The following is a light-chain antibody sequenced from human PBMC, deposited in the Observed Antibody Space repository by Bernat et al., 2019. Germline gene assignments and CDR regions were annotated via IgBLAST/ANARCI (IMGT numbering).Light chain of an antibody. CDR2: DVS. J-gene: IGLJ2*01. V-gene: IGLV2-14*03. CDR3: SSSTSSSTLV. CDR1: SSDVGGYNY. Sequence: QSALTQPASVSGSPGQSITISCTGTSSDVGGYNYVSWYQQHPGKAPKLMIYDVSDRPSGVSYRFSGSKSGNTASLTISGLQAEDEADYYCSSSTSSSTLVFGGGTKLTVL.